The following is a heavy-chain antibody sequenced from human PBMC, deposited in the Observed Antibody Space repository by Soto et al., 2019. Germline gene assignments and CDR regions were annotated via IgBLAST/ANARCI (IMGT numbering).Heavy chain of an antibody. CDR2: IKPDGSAT. CDR1: GFTFGSYW. CDR3: ARAGYCGPDCYYYFDY. V-gene: IGHV3-7*01. D-gene: IGHD2-21*02. J-gene: IGHJ4*02. Sequence: GGSLRLSCAVSGFTFGSYWMNWVRLIPGKGLEWVAYIKPDGSATYYVDSVKGRFTISRDNAKNSLYLQMNSLRVEDTSVYYCARAGYCGPDCYYYFDYWGQGTLVTVSS.